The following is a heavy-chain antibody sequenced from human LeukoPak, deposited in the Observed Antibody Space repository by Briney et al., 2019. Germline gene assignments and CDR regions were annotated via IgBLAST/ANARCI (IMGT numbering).Heavy chain of an antibody. V-gene: IGHV3-23*01. CDR2: LSGGGGTT. Sequence: GGSLRLSCAASGFTFSTYAMNWVRQAPGKGLEWVSALSGGGGTTYYADSVKGRFTISRDNSKNTLFLQMNSLRAEDTAVYYCAKDFADSYYGMDVWGQGTTVTVSS. CDR3: AKDFADSYYGMDV. D-gene: IGHD3-3*01. J-gene: IGHJ6*02. CDR1: GFTFSTYA.